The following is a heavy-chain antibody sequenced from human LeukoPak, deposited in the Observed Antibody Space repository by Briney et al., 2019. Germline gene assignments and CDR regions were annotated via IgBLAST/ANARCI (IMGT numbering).Heavy chain of an antibody. J-gene: IGHJ4*02. CDR1: GGSISSSSYS. Sequence: PSETLSLTCTVSGGSISSSSYSWGWIRQPPGKGLEWIGSIYYSGSTYYNPSLKSRVTISVDTSKNQFSLKLSSVVAADTAVYYCARHHAGDDLDYWGQGTLVTVSS. V-gene: IGHV4-39*01. CDR3: ARHHAGDDLDY. D-gene: IGHD7-27*01. CDR2: IYYSGST.